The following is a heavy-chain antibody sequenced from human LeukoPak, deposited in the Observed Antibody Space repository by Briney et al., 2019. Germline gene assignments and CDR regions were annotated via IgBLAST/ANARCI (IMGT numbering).Heavy chain of an antibody. Sequence: GGSLRLSCAASGFTFSSYAMSWVRQAPAKGLEWVSAISGSGGSTYYADSVKGRFTISRDNSKNTLYLQMNSLRAEDTAVYYCAKDQVYYDSSGYHDYWGQGTLVTVSS. CDR1: GFTFSSYA. J-gene: IGHJ4*02. CDR3: AKDQVYYDSSGYHDY. V-gene: IGHV3-23*01. CDR2: ISGSGGST. D-gene: IGHD3-22*01.